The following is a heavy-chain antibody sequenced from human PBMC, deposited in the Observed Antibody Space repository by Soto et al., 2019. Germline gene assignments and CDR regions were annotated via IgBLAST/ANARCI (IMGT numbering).Heavy chain of an antibody. CDR2: VDSSGST. J-gene: IGHJ4*02. Sequence: SETLSLTCSVSGVSISGYYWSWIRQPPGKGLEWIGYVDSSGSTNYNPSLKSRVTMSLDTSNNEFSLKLRSVTAADTAVYYCARDYGYTTGWRPFDYWGQGTLVTVYS. D-gene: IGHD6-19*01. V-gene: IGHV4-59*01. CDR1: GVSISGYY. CDR3: ARDYGYTTGWRPFDY.